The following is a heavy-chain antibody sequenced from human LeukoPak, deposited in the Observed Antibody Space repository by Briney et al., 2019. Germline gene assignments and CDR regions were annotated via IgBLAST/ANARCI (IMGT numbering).Heavy chain of an antibody. Sequence: TGGSLRLSCAASGFTFCSYSMNWVRQAPGEGLEWVSSISSSSSYIYYADSVKGRFTISRDNAKNSLYLQMNSLRAEDTAVYYCARGGSGCSDYWGQGTLVTVSS. CDR2: ISSSSSYI. CDR1: GFTFCSYS. J-gene: IGHJ4*02. D-gene: IGHD6-19*01. V-gene: IGHV3-21*01. CDR3: ARGGSGCSDY.